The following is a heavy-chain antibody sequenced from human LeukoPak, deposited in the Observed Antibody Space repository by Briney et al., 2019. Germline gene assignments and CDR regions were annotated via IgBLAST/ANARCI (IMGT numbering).Heavy chain of an antibody. J-gene: IGHJ4*02. V-gene: IGHV3-73*01. CDR3: AKDLGAEHGSGRPGDY. Sequence: GGSQRLSCAASGFTFSGSAMHWVRQASGNGLEWVGRVRSKDNGYAASYTASVKGRFTVSRDNSKNTLYLQMNSLRAEDTAVYYCAKDLGAEHGSGRPGDYWGQGTLVTVSS. CDR1: GFTFSGSA. D-gene: IGHD3-10*01. CDR2: VRSKDNGYAA.